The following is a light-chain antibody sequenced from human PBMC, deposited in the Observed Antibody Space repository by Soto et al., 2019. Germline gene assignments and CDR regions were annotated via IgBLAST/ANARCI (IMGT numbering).Light chain of an antibody. CDR3: SSYVGNDNSLV. J-gene: IGLJ1*01. CDR1: TNDVGGYTY. CDR2: EGS. Sequence: QSALTQPPSASGSPGQSVTISCTGTTNDVGGYTYVSWYQQHPGKAPKLMIYEGSKRPSGVPDRFSGSRSGNTASLIVSGLQAEDEADYYCSSYVGNDNSLVFGPGTKVTVL. V-gene: IGLV2-8*01.